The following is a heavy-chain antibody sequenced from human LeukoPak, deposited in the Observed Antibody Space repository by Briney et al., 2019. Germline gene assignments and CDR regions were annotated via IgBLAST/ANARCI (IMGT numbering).Heavy chain of an antibody. CDR1: EFTFGNFW. V-gene: IGHV3-7*01. J-gene: IGHJ4*02. CDR3: ARDYRARLDY. CDR2: IKEDGSDK. Sequence: GGSLRLSCAASEFTFGNFWMTWVRQAPGKGLEWVANIKEDGSDKYYVDSVKGRFTISRDNARTSLYLQMNSLRAEDTAVYYCARDYRARLDYWGQGTLVTVSS.